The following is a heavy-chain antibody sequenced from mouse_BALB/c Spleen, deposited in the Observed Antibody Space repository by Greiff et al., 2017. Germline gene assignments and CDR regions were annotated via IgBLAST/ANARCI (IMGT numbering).Heavy chain of an antibody. D-gene: IGHD1-1*01. CDR2: ISSGSSTI. J-gene: IGHJ4*01. CDR3: ARKGAYYEAMDY. Sequence: EVQGVESGGGLVQPGGSRKLSCAASGFTFSSFGMHWVRQAPEKGLEWVAYISSGSSTIYYADTVKGRFTISRDNPKNTLFLQMTSLRSEDTAMYYCARKGAYYEAMDYWGQGTSVTVSS. CDR1: GFTFSSFG. V-gene: IGHV5-17*02.